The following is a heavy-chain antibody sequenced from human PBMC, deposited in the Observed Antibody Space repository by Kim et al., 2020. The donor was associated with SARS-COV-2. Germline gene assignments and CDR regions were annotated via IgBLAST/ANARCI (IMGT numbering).Heavy chain of an antibody. J-gene: IGHJ4*01. V-gene: IGHV4-30-4*01. Sequence: SETLSLTCTVSGGSISSGDYYWSWIRQPPGKGLEWIGYIYYSGSTYYNPSLKSRVTISVDTSKNQFSLKLSSVTAADTAVYYCARNGGDCWCGYSYFGYWGQGTLVTVSS. CDR3: ARNGGDCWCGYSYFGY. CDR1: GGSISSGDYY. CDR2: IYYSGST. D-gene: IGHD3-3*01.